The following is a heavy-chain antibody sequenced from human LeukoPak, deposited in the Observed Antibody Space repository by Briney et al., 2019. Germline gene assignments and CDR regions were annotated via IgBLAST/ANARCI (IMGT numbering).Heavy chain of an antibody. CDR3: ARGQYYYGSGSSD. Sequence: SETLSLTCTVSGGSISSYYWSWIRQPPGKGLEWIGYIYYSGSTNYNPSLKSRVTISVDTSKNQFSLKLSSVTAADTAVYYCARGQYYYGSGSSDWGQGTLVTVSS. CDR1: GGSISSYY. D-gene: IGHD3-10*01. CDR2: IYYSGST. J-gene: IGHJ4*02. V-gene: IGHV4-59*12.